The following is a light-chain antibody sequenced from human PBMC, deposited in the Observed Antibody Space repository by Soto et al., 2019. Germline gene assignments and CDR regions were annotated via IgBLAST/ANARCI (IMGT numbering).Light chain of an antibody. J-gene: IGKJ1*01. CDR2: AAS. CDR3: QQTYSTPPWT. V-gene: IGKV1-39*01. CDR1: QSINNY. Sequence: DIQMTQSPSSLSASVGDRVTITCRASQSINNYLNWYQQKPGKAPELLIYAASSLQSGVPSRFSGSGSGTDFTLTISSVRPEDFAAYYCQQTYSTPPWTFGQGTKVEV.